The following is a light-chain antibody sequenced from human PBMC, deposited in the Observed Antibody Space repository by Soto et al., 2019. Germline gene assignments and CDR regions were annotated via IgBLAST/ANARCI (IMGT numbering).Light chain of an antibody. CDR3: QQSYSTQLT. Sequence: DIQMTQSPSSLSASVGDRVTITCRASQSISSYLNWYQQKPGKAPKLLIYAASSLQSGVPSRFSGSGSGTDFTLTISSLQPEAFATYYCQQSYSTQLTFGGGTKVDIK. CDR2: AAS. J-gene: IGKJ4*01. V-gene: IGKV1-39*01. CDR1: QSISSY.